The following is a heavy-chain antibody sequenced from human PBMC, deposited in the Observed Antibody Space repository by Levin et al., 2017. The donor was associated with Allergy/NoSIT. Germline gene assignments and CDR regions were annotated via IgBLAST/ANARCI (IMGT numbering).Heavy chain of an antibody. V-gene: IGHV3-15*01. CDR3: AHIYFAS. CDR2: IKSKNDGGTT. Sequence: KPGGSLRLSCAASGSGFSTAWLTWVRQTPGNGLECVGRIKSKNDGGTTDYAAPVKGRFTISRDDSKNMLYLQMDSLKIEDTAIYYCAHIYFASWGQGTLVTVSS. J-gene: IGHJ4*02. CDR1: GSGFSTAW.